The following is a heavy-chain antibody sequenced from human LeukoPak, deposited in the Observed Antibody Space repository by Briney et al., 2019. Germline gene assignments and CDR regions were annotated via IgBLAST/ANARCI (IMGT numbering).Heavy chain of an antibody. CDR1: GGSFSGYY. CDR2: IYYSGST. J-gene: IGHJ6*03. Sequence: SETLSLTCTVSGGSFSGYYWSWIRQPPGKGLEWIGSIYYSGSTYYNPSLKSRVTISVDTSQNQFSLKLSSVTAADTAGYYCARVRVRDYGDYYYYMDVWGKGTTVTVSS. CDR3: ARVRVRDYGDYYYYMDV. D-gene: IGHD4-17*01. V-gene: IGHV4-39*07.